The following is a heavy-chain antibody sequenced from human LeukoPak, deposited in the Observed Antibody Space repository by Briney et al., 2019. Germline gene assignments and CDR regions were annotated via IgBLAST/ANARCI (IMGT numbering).Heavy chain of an antibody. CDR2: ISGSGGST. J-gene: IGHJ4*02. Sequence: PGGSLRLSCAASGFTFSSYAMSWVRQAPGKGLGWVSAISGSGGSTYYADSVKGRFTISRDNSKNTLYLQMNSLRAEDTAVYYCAKLPDYDFWSGYFDYWGQGTLVTVSS. V-gene: IGHV3-23*01. D-gene: IGHD3-3*01. CDR1: GFTFSSYA. CDR3: AKLPDYDFWSGYFDY.